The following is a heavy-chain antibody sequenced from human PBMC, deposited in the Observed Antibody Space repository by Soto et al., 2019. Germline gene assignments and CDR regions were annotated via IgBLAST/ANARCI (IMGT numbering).Heavy chain of an antibody. V-gene: IGHV1-18*04. D-gene: IGHD6-6*01. CDR3: ARDTPPTSSSSSPYYCYYYGMDV. CDR1: GYTFTSYG. CDR2: ISAYNGNT. J-gene: IGHJ6*02. Sequence: QVQLVQSGAEVKKPGASVKVSCKASGYTFTSYGISWVRQAPGQGLEWMGWISAYNGNTNYAQKLQGRVTMTTDTTTSTAYMELRSMRSDDTAVYYCARDTPPTSSSSSPYYCYYYGMDVWGQGTTVTVSS.